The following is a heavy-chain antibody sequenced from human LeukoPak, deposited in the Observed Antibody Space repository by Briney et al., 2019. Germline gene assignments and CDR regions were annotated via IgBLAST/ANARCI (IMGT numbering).Heavy chain of an antibody. V-gene: IGHV4-59*01. CDR2: IYYSGGT. D-gene: IGHD1-7*01. CDR1: GGSISSYY. Sequence: SEALSLTCTVCGGSISSYYWSWIRQPPGKGLEWIGYIYYSGGTNYNPSLKSRVTISVDTSKNQFSLKLSSVTAADTAVYYCARWRQTYEGRDWNYVFDYWGQGTLVTVSS. CDR3: ARWRQTYEGRDWNYVFDY. J-gene: IGHJ4*02.